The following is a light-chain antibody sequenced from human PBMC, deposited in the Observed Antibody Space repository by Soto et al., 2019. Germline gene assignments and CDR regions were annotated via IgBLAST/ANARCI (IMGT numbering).Light chain of an antibody. J-gene: IGKJ4*01. V-gene: IGKV1-39*01. CDR1: QRIRTD. Sequence: IQMTQSPSSLSASVGERVTITCRASQRIRTDLNWYQQRPGKAPKVLIYVASTLQTGVPSRFSGSSSGTDFNLTITSLQPEDFALYYCQQSYKNPHTFGGGTRGEI. CDR2: VAS. CDR3: QQSYKNPHT.